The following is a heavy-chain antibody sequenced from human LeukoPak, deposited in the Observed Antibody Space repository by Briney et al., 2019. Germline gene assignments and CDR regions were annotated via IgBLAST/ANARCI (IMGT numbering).Heavy chain of an antibody. J-gene: IGHJ4*02. CDR3: ARVYSGHPPYYFDY. D-gene: IGHD5-12*01. V-gene: IGHV4-34*01. Sequence: PSETLSLTCAVYGGSFSGYYWSWIRQPPGKGLEWIGEINHSGSTNYNPSLKSRVTISVDTSKNQFSLKLSSVTAADTAVYFCARVYSGHPPYYFDYGGRETLVTVS. CDR2: INHSGST. CDR1: GGSFSGYY.